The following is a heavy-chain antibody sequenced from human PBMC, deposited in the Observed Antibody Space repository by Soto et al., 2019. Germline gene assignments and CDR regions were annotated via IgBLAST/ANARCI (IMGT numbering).Heavy chain of an antibody. CDR2: ISETSIAI. D-gene: IGHD1-1*01. CDR1: GFTFKTYS. CDR3: ATLQLGREEVFDS. Sequence: EVQLVESGGGLVQPGGSLRLSCVASGFTFKTYSMNWVRQAPGKGLEWVSYISETSIAIYYRDSVKGRFTISRDNAKNTLYLQMNSLRDEDTAVHYCATLQLGREEVFDSWGQGTLVTVSS. V-gene: IGHV3-48*02. J-gene: IGHJ4*02.